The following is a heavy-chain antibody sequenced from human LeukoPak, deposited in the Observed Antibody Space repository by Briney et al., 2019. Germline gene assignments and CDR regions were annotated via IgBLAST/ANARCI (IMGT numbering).Heavy chain of an antibody. V-gene: IGHV1-18*04. D-gene: IGHD1-26*01. CDR2: INPNSGGT. Sequence: ASVKVSCKASGYTFISYCMHWVRQAPGQGLEWMGWINPNSGGTNYAQKLQGRVTMTTDTSTSTAYMELRSLRSDDTAVYYCARGSSPDAFDIWGQGTMVTVSS. CDR1: GYTFISYC. CDR3: ARGSSPDAFDI. J-gene: IGHJ3*02.